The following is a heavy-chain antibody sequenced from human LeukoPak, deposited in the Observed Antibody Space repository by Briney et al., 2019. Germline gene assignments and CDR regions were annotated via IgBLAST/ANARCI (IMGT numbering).Heavy chain of an antibody. CDR2: INKSGST. CDR1: GGSFNGYF. J-gene: IGHJ4*02. D-gene: IGHD6-6*01. CDR3: ARNSAYSTSSGFNS. V-gene: IGHV4-34*01. Sequence: SETLSLTCAVYGGSFNGYFWTWIRQPPGKRLEWIGEINKSGSTNYNPSLKSRVTMSIDTSKNQISLRLTSVTAADTAVYYCARNSAYSTSSGFNSWGQGTLVTVSS.